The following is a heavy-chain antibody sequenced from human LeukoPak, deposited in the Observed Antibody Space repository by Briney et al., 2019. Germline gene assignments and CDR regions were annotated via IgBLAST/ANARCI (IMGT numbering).Heavy chain of an antibody. V-gene: IGHV4-39*07. CDR3: ARRPYYDFWSGYYPFDAFDI. CDR2: INHSGST. Sequence: PSETLSLTCTVSGGSISSGGYYWSWIRQHPGKGLEWIGEINHSGSTNYNPSLKSRVTISVDTSKNQFSLKLSSVTAADTAVYYCARRPYYDFWSGYYPFDAFDIWGQGTMVTVSS. D-gene: IGHD3-3*01. CDR1: GGSISSGGYY. J-gene: IGHJ3*02.